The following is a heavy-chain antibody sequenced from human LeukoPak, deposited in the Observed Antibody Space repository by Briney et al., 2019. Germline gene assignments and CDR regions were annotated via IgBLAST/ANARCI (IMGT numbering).Heavy chain of an antibody. J-gene: IGHJ3*02. CDR2: IYTSGST. CDR3: ARVAINQEYYDSSEEI. D-gene: IGHD3-22*01. V-gene: IGHV4-4*07. CDR1: GGSISSYY. Sequence: SETLSLTCTVSGGSISSYYWSWIRQPAGKGLEWIGRIYTSGSTNYNPSLKSRVTMSVDTSKNQFSLKLSSVTAADTAVYYCARVAINQEYYDSSEEIWGQGTMVTVSS.